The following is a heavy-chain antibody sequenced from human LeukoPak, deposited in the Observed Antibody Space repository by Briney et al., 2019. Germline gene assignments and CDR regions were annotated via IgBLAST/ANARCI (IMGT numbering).Heavy chain of an antibody. J-gene: IGHJ4*02. CDR2: IRSKVNNYAT. V-gene: IGHV3-73*01. CDR1: GFTFSGSA. Sequence: PGGSLRLSCAASGFTFSGSAMHWVRQASGKGLEWVGCIRSKVNNYATAYAASMKGRFTISRDDSKNTAYLQLNSLETEDTAVYYCTRHQGAGGSGVDYWGQGTLVTVSS. D-gene: IGHD2-15*01. CDR3: TRHQGAGGSGVDY.